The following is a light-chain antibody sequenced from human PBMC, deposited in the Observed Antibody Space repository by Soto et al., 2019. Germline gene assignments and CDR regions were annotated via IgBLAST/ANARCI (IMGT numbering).Light chain of an antibody. CDR1: QTISSW. CDR2: DAS. Sequence: DSHMTQSPSTLSGSVGDIVTITCRASQTISSWLAWYQQKPGKAPKLLIYDASSLESGVPSRFSGSGSGTEFTLTISSLQPDDFATYYCQQYNSYSRFGQGTKVDIK. V-gene: IGKV1-5*01. CDR3: QQYNSYSR. J-gene: IGKJ1*01.